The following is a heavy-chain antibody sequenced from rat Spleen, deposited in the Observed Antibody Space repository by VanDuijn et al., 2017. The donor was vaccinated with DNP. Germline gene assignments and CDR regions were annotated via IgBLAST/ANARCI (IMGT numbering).Heavy chain of an antibody. Sequence: EVQLVESGGDLVQPGRSLKLSCVVSGFTFSDSAMAWVRQAPKKGLEWVATIIYDGSSTYYRDSVKGRFPISRDNAKSTLALQMDRLRSEDTATYYCARSDIYGFPDWGQGTLVTVTS. D-gene: IGHD1-12*01. J-gene: IGHJ3*01. CDR2: IIYDGSST. CDR1: GFTFSDSA. V-gene: IGHV5-17*01. CDR3: ARSDIYGFPD.